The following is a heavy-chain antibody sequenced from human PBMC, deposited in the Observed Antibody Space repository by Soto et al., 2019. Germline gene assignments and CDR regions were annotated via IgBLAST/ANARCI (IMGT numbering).Heavy chain of an antibody. CDR1: GFSISTYA. D-gene: IGHD1-26*01. CDR3: ARRSCPYSVSPLEPWSDALDI. V-gene: IGHV3-30*04. CDR2: ISYNGNNK. J-gene: IGHJ3*02. Sequence: QVQLVESGGGVVQPGRSLRLSCAASGFSISTYALHWVRQAPGKGPEWVAIISYNGNNKHYADSVKGRFTISRDNSKNTVDLQMNSLRVEDTAMYYCARRSCPYSVSPLEPWSDALDIWGQGTMVTVSS.